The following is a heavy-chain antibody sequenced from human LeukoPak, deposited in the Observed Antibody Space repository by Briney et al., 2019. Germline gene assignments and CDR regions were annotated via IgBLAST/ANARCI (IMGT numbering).Heavy chain of an antibody. Sequence: SQTLSLTCTVSGGSISSGSYYWSWIRQPAGKGLEWIGRIYTSGSTNYNPSLKSRVTISVDTSKNQFSLKLSSVTAADTAVYYCARGRYYSSSWYGGYWGQGTLVTVSS. CDR3: ARGRYYSSSWYGGY. CDR2: IYTSGST. V-gene: IGHV4-61*02. CDR1: GGSISSGSYY. J-gene: IGHJ4*02. D-gene: IGHD6-13*01.